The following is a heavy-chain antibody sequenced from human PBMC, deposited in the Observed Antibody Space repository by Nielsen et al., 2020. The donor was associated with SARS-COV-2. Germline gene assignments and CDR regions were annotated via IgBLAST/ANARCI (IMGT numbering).Heavy chain of an antibody. CDR2: ISAYNGST. Sequence: ASVKVSCKASGYTFTSYGISWVRQAPGQGLEWMGWISAYNGSTNYAQKLQGRVTMTTDTSTSTAYMELRSLRSDDTAVYYCARDREGAGAGTYYYYGMDVWGQGTTVTVSS. J-gene: IGHJ6*02. D-gene: IGHD6-19*01. CDR3: ARDREGAGAGTYYYYGMDV. CDR1: GYTFTSYG. V-gene: IGHV1-18*01.